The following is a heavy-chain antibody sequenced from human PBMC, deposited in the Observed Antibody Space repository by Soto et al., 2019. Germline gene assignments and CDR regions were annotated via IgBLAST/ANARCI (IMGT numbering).Heavy chain of an antibody. CDR1: GGTFSSYA. Sequence: QVQLVQSGAEVKKPGSSVKVSCKASGGTFSSYAISWVRQAPGQGLEWMGGIIPIFGTANYAQKFQGRVTITADESTSTADMELSSRRSEDTAGEYGARRSQMDYYDSSGYSWGQGTLVTVSS. V-gene: IGHV1-69*01. CDR2: IIPIFGTA. CDR3: ARRSQMDYYDSSGYS. D-gene: IGHD3-22*01. J-gene: IGHJ4*02.